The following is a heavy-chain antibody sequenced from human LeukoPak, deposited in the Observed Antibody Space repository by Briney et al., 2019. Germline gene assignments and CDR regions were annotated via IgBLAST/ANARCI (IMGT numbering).Heavy chain of an antibody. V-gene: IGHV4-59*08. CDR3: ARHSSGSDY. CDR2: ISYSGST. CDR1: GGSINNYY. D-gene: IGHD6-19*01. J-gene: IGHJ4*02. Sequence: SETLSLTCTVSGGSINNYYWSWIRQPPEKGLEWIGYISYSGSTNYNPSLKSRLTISVDTSKNQFSLKVNSVTAADTAVYYCARHSSGSDYWGQGTLVTVSS.